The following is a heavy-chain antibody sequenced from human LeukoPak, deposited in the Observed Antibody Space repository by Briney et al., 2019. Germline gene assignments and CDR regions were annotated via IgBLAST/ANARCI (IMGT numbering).Heavy chain of an antibody. CDR2: IYSGGNT. J-gene: IGHJ4*02. CDR1: GFTVSTTY. D-gene: IGHD1-26*01. Sequence: GGFLSLSCAASGFTVSTTYMTWVRQAPGKGLEWVSVIYSGGNTYHTDSVKGRFTIFRDNSENTLYLQMNSLRAEDTAVYYCASNGGNSGTFLQLDYWGQGTLVTVSS. CDR3: ASNGGNSGTFLQLDY. V-gene: IGHV3-66*02.